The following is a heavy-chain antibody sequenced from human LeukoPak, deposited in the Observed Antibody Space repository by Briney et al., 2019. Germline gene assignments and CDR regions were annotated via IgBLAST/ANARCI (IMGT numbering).Heavy chain of an antibody. Sequence: ASVKVSCKASGGTFSSYAISWVRQAPGQGLEWMGWISTYTDNTNYAQKLQGRVTMTTDTSTSTAYMELRSLRSDDTAVYYCARRSGYNYYYMDVWGKGTTVTVSS. CDR2: ISTYTDNT. CDR3: ARRSGYNYYYMDV. CDR1: GGTFSSYA. V-gene: IGHV1-18*01. D-gene: IGHD3-10*01. J-gene: IGHJ6*03.